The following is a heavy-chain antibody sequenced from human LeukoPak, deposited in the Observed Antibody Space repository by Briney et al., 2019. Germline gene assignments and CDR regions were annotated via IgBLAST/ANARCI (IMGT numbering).Heavy chain of an antibody. CDR1: GFTFSSYG. CDR3: ATVPPDTARVWGDFDY. V-gene: IGHV3-33*01. Sequence: GGSLRLSCAASGFTFSSYGMHWVRQAPGNRLEWVAVIWYDGSNKYYADSVKGRFTISRDNSKNTLYLQMNSLRAEDTAVYYCATVPPDTARVWGDFDYWGQGTLVTVSS. D-gene: IGHD5-18*01. J-gene: IGHJ4*02. CDR2: IWYDGSNK.